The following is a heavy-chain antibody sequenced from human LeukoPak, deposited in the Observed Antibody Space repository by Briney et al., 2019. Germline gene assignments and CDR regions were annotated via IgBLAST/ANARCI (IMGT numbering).Heavy chain of an antibody. D-gene: IGHD3-16*01. CDR3: ARDLERTGGGLYYY. Sequence: PGRSLRLSCAASGFTFSSYAMHWVRQAPGKGLEWVAVISYDGSNKYYADSVKGRFTISRDNSKNTLYLRMNSLRAEDTAVYYCARDLERTGGGLYYYWGQGTLVTVSS. V-gene: IGHV3-30*01. J-gene: IGHJ4*02. CDR1: GFTFSSYA. CDR2: ISYDGSNK.